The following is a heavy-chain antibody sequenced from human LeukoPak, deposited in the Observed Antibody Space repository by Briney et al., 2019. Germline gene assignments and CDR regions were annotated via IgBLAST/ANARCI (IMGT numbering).Heavy chain of an antibody. CDR3: ARVSPLTIFGVGIRVPADY. D-gene: IGHD3-3*01. CDR1: GYTFTGYY. J-gene: IGHJ4*02. CDR2: INPNSGGT. V-gene: IGHV1-2*02. Sequence: ASVKVSCKASGYTFTGYYMHWVRQAPGQGLEWMGWINPNSGGTNYAQKFQGRVTMTRDTSISTAYMELSRLRSDDTAVYYCARVSPLTIFGVGIRVPADYWGQGTLVTVSS.